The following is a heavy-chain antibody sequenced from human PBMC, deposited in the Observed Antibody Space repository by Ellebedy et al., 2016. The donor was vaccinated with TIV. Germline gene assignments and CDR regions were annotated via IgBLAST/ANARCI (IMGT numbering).Heavy chain of an antibody. CDR3: ARGRTDTVRKPKYFDY. V-gene: IGHV4-34*01. CDR2: INHSGST. J-gene: IGHJ4*02. Sequence: SETLSLXXAVYGGSFSGYYWSWIRQPPGKGLEWIGEINHSGSTNYNPSLKSRVTISVDTSKNQFSLKLSSVTAADTAVYYCARGRTDTVRKPKYFDYWGLGNLVTVSS. D-gene: IGHD4-17*01. CDR1: GGSFSGYY.